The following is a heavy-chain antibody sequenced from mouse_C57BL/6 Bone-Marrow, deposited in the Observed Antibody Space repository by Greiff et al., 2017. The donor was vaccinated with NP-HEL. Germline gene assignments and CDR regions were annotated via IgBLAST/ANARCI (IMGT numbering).Heavy chain of an antibody. CDR1: GYTFTSYW. J-gene: IGHJ1*03. CDR3: AGQVNYYGSSYGDWYFDV. Sequence: VQLQQSGAELVRPGTSVKLSCKASGYTFTSYWMHWVKQRPGQGLEWIGVIDPSDSYTNYNQKFKGKATLTVDTSSSTAYMQLSSLTSEDSAVYYCAGQVNYYGSSYGDWYFDVWGTGTTVTVSS. CDR2: IDPSDSYT. V-gene: IGHV1-59*01. D-gene: IGHD1-1*01.